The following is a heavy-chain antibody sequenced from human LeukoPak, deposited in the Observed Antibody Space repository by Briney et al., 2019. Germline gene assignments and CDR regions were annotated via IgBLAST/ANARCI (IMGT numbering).Heavy chain of an antibody. CDR3: ARHSVFGYDSSGYYYFDY. D-gene: IGHD3-22*01. Sequence: SETLSLTCTVSDGSISSSSYYWGWIRQPPGKGLERIGSIYYSGSTYYNPSLKSRVTISVDTSKNQFSLKLSSVTAADTAVYYCARHSVFGYDSSGYYYFDYWGQGTLVTVSS. CDR1: DGSISSSSYY. V-gene: IGHV4-39*01. J-gene: IGHJ4*02. CDR2: IYYSGST.